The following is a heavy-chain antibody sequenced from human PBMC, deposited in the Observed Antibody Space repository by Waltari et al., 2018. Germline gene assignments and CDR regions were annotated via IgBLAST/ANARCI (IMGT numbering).Heavy chain of an antibody. D-gene: IGHD4-4*01. CDR1: GYTFTSYD. J-gene: IGHJ6*03. CDR2: MNPNSGNT. CDR3: ARKRATAYYYYMDV. Sequence: QVQLVQSGAEVKKPGASVKVSCKASGYTFTSYDINWVRQATGQGLEWMGWMNPNSGNTGYAQKFQGRVTITRNTSISTAYMELSSLRSEETAVYYCARKRATAYYYYMDVWGKGTTVTISS. V-gene: IGHV1-8*03.